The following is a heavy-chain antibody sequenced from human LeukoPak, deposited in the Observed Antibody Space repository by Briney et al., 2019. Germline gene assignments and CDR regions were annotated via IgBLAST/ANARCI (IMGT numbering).Heavy chain of an antibody. CDR1: GGSITSSSYY. D-gene: IGHD6-13*01. Sequence: SETLSLTCTVSGGSITSSSYYWGWIRQPPGKGLEWIGNIYYSGTTYYNPSLQSRVTISVDTSKNQFSLRLRSVTAADTAVYYCARRRHFSSHRDYWGQGTLVTVSS. V-gene: IGHV4-39*01. J-gene: IGHJ4*02. CDR2: IYYSGTT. CDR3: ARRRHFSSHRDY.